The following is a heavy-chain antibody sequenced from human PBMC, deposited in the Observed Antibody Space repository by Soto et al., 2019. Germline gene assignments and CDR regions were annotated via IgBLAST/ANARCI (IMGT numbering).Heavy chain of an antibody. CDR3: ARARRQLERPPEGYYYYGMDV. Sequence: GGSLRLSCAASGFTFSSYGMHWVRQAPGKGLEWVAVIWYDGSNKYYADSVKGRFTISRDNSKNTLYLQMNSLRAEDTAVYYCARARRQLERPPEGYYYYGMDVWGQGTTVTVSS. D-gene: IGHD1-1*01. J-gene: IGHJ6*02. V-gene: IGHV3-33*01. CDR2: IWYDGSNK. CDR1: GFTFSSYG.